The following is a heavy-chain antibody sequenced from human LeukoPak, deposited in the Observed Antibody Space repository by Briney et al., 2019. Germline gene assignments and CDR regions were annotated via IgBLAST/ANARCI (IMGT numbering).Heavy chain of an antibody. D-gene: IGHD5-18*01. CDR3: ARDGGGQLWPLFDY. CDR2: MSTSGNS. V-gene: IGHV4-4*07. CDR1: GGSINNYY. Sequence: SETLSLTCTVSGGSINNYYWTWIRQPAGKGLEWIGRMSTSGNSDYNPSLKSRVTMSVDTSKKKFSLNLTSMTAADTAVYYCARDGGGQLWPLFDYWGQGTLVTVSS. J-gene: IGHJ4*02.